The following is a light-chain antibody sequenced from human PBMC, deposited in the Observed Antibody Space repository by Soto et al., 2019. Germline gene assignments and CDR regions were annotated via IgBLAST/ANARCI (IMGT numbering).Light chain of an antibody. J-gene: IGKJ3*01. CDR1: QDISNY. V-gene: IGKV1-33*01. CDR3: QQYDNLPFT. CDR2: DAS. Sequence: DIQMTQSPSSLSASVGDRVTITCQASQDISNYLNWFQQKPGKAPKLLIYDASNLETGVPSRFTGSGSGTDFTFTISSLQPEDIATYFRQQYDNLPFTFGPGTKVDI.